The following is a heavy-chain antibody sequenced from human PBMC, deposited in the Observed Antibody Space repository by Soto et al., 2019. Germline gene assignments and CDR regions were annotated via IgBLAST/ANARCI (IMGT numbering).Heavy chain of an antibody. CDR3: ARGYYDFWSGYYRPYYYYGMDV. V-gene: IGHV4-59*11. Sequence: SETLSLTCTVSGVSITSHYWTWIRQPPGKGLEWIGNIHYSGSTNYSPSLKSRVIISVDTSENQSSLKLSSVTTADTAVYYCARGYYDFWSGYYRPYYYYGMDVWGQGTTVTGLL. CDR1: GVSITSHY. J-gene: IGHJ6*02. CDR2: IHYSGST. D-gene: IGHD3-3*01.